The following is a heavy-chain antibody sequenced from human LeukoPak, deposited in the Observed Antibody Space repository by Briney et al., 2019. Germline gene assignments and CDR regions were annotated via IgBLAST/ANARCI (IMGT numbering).Heavy chain of an antibody. CDR2: ISWNSGSI. Sequence: GGSLRLSCAASGFTFDDYAMHWVRQAPGKGLEWVSGISWNSGSIGYADSVKGRFTISRDNAKNSLYLQMNSLRAEDTALYYCAKGDYYDSSGYRRWGGDFDYWGQGTLVTVSS. CDR1: GFTFDDYA. D-gene: IGHD3-22*01. V-gene: IGHV3-9*01. CDR3: AKGDYYDSSGYRRWGGDFDY. J-gene: IGHJ4*02.